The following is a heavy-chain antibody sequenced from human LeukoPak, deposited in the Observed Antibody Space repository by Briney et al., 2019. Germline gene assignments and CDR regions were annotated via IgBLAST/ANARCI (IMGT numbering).Heavy chain of an antibody. CDR1: GLTFSSEW. J-gene: IGHJ4*02. D-gene: IGHD3-16*01. V-gene: IGHV3-7*03. CDR2: IKPDGSEK. CDR3: AARGSY. Sequence: GGSLRLSCAASGLTFSSEWMKWVRQAPGKGLDCVAIIKPDGSEKYYVDSVKGRFTISRDNAKNSLYLQMNSLRAEDTAVYYCAARGSYWGQGTLVTVSS.